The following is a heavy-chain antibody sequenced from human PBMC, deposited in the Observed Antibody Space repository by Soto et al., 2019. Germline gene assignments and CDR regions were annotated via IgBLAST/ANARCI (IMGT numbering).Heavy chain of an antibody. Sequence: GGSLRLSCAASGFTFSSYGMHWVRQAPGKGLEWVAVISYDGSNKYYADSVKGRFTISRDNSKNTLYLQMNSLRAEDTAVYYCAKPGIASSGWFDPWGQGTLVTVSS. D-gene: IGHD6-13*01. CDR1: GFTFSSYG. CDR2: ISYDGSNK. J-gene: IGHJ5*02. V-gene: IGHV3-30*18. CDR3: AKPGIASSGWFDP.